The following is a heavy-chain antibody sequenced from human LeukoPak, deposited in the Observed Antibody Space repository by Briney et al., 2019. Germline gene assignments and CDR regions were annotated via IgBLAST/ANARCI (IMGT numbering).Heavy chain of an antibody. CDR1: GGSISSSSYY. CDR3: ARHSSGWYMLGDYFDY. V-gene: IGHV4-39*01. Sequence: SETLSLTCTVSGGSISSSSYYWCWLRHPPGKRVECIGSIYYSGSPYYNPSLKSRVTISVDTSKNQSSLKLSSVTAADTAVYYCARHSSGWYMLGDYFDYWGQGTLVTVSS. J-gene: IGHJ4*02. CDR2: IYYSGSP. D-gene: IGHD6-19*01.